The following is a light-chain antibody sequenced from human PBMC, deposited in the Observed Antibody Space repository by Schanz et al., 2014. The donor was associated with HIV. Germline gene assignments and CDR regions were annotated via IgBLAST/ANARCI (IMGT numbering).Light chain of an antibody. CDR3: HQYGASRGS. CDR1: QSVTRNF. CDR2: GAS. V-gene: IGKV3-20*01. Sequence: ETVLTQSPGSLSLSPGERVTLSCRASQSVTRNFLAWYQHKPGQAPRLLISGASSRAAGIPDRFSGSGSGTDFTLTISRLEPEDFAVYYCHQYGASRGSFGGGTKVEIK. J-gene: IGKJ4*01.